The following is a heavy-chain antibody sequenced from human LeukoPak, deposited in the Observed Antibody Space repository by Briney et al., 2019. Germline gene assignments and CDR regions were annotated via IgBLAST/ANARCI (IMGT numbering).Heavy chain of an antibody. V-gene: IGHV3-30-3*01. CDR3: ARDHWGRWLQSIDY. Sequence: GRSLRLSCAAPGFTFSSYAMHWVRQAPGKGLEWVAVISYDGSNKYYADSVKGRFTISRDNSKNTLYLQMNSLRAEDTAVYYCARDHWGRWLQSIDYWGQGTLVTVSS. CDR2: ISYDGSNK. J-gene: IGHJ4*02. D-gene: IGHD5-24*01. CDR1: GFTFSSYA.